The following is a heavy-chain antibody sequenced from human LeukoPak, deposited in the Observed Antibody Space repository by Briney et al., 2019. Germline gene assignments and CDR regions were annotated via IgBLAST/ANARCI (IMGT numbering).Heavy chain of an antibody. CDR1: GFTFSSYG. V-gene: IGHV3-30*02. CDR2: IRYDGSNK. Sequence: PGGSLRLSCAASGFTFSSYGMHWVRQAPGKGLEWVAFIRYDGSNKYYADSVKGRFSISRDNSENTLYLQMNGLRAEDTAIYYCARSESRGYSGYDYYAFDIWGQGTMVTVS. D-gene: IGHD5-12*01. J-gene: IGHJ3*02. CDR3: ARSESRGYSGYDYYAFDI.